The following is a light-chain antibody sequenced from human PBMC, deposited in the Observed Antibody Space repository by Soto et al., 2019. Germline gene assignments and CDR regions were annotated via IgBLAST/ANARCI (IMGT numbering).Light chain of an antibody. Sequence: DIQMTQSPPSLSASVGDRVTITCQASQDIGTYLNWYQHKPGKAPNLVIYDASNLETGVPSRFSGGGSGTDFTFPISSLRTEDIATYYCQHSKHLPLFGPGTKVDF. J-gene: IGKJ3*01. CDR2: DAS. CDR3: QHSKHLPL. CDR1: QDIGTY. V-gene: IGKV1-33*01.